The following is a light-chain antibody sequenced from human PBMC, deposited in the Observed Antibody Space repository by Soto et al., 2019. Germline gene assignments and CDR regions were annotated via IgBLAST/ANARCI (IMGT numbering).Light chain of an antibody. CDR3: QHYGSSGT. CDR1: QSVSSSY. Sequence: EIVLTQSPGTLSLSPGERATLSCRASQSVSSSYLAWYQQKPGQAPKVLIYRASSRATGIPDRFSGSGSGTDFTLTISRLEPEDFAVYYCQHYGSSGTFGQGTKVDIK. J-gene: IGKJ1*01. CDR2: RAS. V-gene: IGKV3-20*01.